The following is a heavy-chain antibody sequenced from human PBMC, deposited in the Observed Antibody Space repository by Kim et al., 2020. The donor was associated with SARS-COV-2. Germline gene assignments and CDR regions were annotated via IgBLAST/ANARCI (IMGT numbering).Heavy chain of an antibody. Sequence: SGPTLVNPTQTLTLTCTFSGFSLSTSGVGVGWIRQPPGKALEWLALIYWDDDKRYSPSLKSRLTITKDTSKNQVVLTMTNMDPVDTATYYCAQWAARREDYYYYGMDVWGQGTTVTVSS. CDR3: AQWAARREDYYYYGMDV. J-gene: IGHJ6*02. V-gene: IGHV2-5*02. D-gene: IGHD6-6*01. CDR1: GFSLSTSGVG. CDR2: IYWDDDK.